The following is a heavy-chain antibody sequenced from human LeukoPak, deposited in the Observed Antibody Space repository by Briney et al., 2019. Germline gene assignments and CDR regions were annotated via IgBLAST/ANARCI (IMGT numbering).Heavy chain of an antibody. Sequence: ASVKVSCKASGGTFSSYAISWVRQAPGQGLEWMGGIIPIFGTANYAQKFQGRVTITTDESTSTAYMELSSLRSEDTAVYYCARDPRGDDSSGYYSAFDYWGQGTLVTVSS. CDR3: ARDPRGDDSSGYYSAFDY. J-gene: IGHJ4*02. CDR2: IIPIFGTA. V-gene: IGHV1-69*05. CDR1: GGTFSSYA. D-gene: IGHD3-22*01.